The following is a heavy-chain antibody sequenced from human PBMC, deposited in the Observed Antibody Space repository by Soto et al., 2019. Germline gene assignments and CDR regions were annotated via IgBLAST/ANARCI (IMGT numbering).Heavy chain of an antibody. CDR1: GGTFSNYA. Sequence: QVQLVQSGAEVRKPGSSVTVSCKASGGTFSNYAISWVRQAPGQGLEWMGGIIPIVGTGSYAQKFQGRVTTTANETTTPAYMELSSLRFEDTAVYYCARVVILVPTASTHFYYHMDVWGPGTTVNVSS. CDR3: ARVVILVPTASTHFYYHMDV. V-gene: IGHV1-69*01. CDR2: IIPIVGTG. J-gene: IGHJ6*02. D-gene: IGHD2-2*01.